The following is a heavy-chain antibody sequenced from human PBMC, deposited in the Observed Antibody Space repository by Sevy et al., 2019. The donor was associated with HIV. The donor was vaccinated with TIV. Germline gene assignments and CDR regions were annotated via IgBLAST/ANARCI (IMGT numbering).Heavy chain of an antibody. CDR1: GFTFSTYT. J-gene: IGHJ3*01. CDR3: ARPYGSGSWEAFDL. CDR2: ISFSNNYI. V-gene: IGHV3-21*01. D-gene: IGHD3-10*01. Sequence: GGSLRLSCAASGFTFSTYTMNWVRQAPGKGLEWVSSISFSNNYIYYTDSVKGRFTISRDNSKNSVNLEMNSLRAEDTAVYYCARPYGSGSWEAFDLWGQGTLVTVSS.